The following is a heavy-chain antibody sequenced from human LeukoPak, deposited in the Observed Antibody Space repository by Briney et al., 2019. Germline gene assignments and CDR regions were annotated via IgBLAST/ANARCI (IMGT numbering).Heavy chain of an antibody. CDR1: GYSISSGYY. V-gene: IGHV4-38-2*02. CDR3: ARSPPEPNLWFGELNPDYYYYMDV. CDR2: IYYSGST. J-gene: IGHJ6*03. D-gene: IGHD3-10*01. Sequence: SETLSLTCTVSGYSISSGYYWGWIRQPPGKGLEWIGSIYYSGSTYYNPSLKSRVTISVDTSKNQFSLKLSSVTAADTAVYYCARSPPEPNLWFGELNPDYYYYMDVWGKGTTVTISS.